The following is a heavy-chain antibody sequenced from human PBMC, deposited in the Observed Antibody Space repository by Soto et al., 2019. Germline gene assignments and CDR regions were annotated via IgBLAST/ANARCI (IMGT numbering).Heavy chain of an antibody. D-gene: IGHD3-9*01. V-gene: IGHV3-23*01. CDR2: ISGSGGST. CDR3: AKDRPVLRYFDGQELNYYMDV. CDR1: GFTFSSYA. Sequence: EVQLSEYGGGLVQPGRSLRLSCAASGFTFSSYAMSWVRQAPGKGLEWVSAISGSGGSTYYADSVKGRFTISRDNSKNTLYLQMNSLRAEDTAVYYCAKDRPVLRYFDGQELNYYMDVWGKGTTVTVSS. J-gene: IGHJ6*03.